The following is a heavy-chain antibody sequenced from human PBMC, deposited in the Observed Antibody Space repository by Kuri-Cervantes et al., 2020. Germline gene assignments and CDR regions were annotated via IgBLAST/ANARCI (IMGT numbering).Heavy chain of an antibody. CDR3: AKNSVSAAGDF. J-gene: IGHJ4*02. D-gene: IGHD6-13*01. Sequence: GGSLRLSCAAPGFTFSSYWMSWVRQAPGKGLEWVANINTDGNGKYYVDSVKGRFTISRDNAKNSLYLQMNSLRADDTAVYYCAKNSVSAAGDFWGQGTLVTVSS. CDR2: INTDGNGK. CDR1: GFTFSSYW. V-gene: IGHV3-7*01.